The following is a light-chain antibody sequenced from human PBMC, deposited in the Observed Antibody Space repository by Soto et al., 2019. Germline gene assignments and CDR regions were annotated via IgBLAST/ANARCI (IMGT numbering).Light chain of an antibody. CDR1: SSDVGGYNY. Sequence: QSALTQPPSASGSPGQSVTISCTGTSSDVGGYNYVAWYQQHPGKAPKLMIYEVSKRPSGVPDRFSGSKSGNTASLTVSGLQAEDEADYYCSSYAGITVVFGGGTKLT. V-gene: IGLV2-8*01. J-gene: IGLJ2*01. CDR3: SSYAGITVV. CDR2: EVS.